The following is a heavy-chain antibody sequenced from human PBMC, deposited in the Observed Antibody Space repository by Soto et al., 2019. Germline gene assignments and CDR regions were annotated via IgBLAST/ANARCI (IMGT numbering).Heavy chain of an antibody. CDR3: ARLEGLATISYYFDY. J-gene: IGHJ4*02. V-gene: IGHV4-39*01. D-gene: IGHD3-9*01. Sequence: QLQLQESGPGLVKPSETLSLTCSVSGDSINSDNYYWGWIRQPPGKGLEWIGSIYYRGNTYYNPSLQTRVTISLDKSKIPFSLKLNSVTAADSAVYFCARLEGLATISYYFDYWGQGTLVTVSS. CDR1: GDSINSDNYY. CDR2: IYYRGNT.